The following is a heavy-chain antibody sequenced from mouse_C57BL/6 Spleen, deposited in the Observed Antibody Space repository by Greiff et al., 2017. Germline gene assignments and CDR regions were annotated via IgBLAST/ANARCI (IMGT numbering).Heavy chain of an antibody. D-gene: IGHD1-1*01. J-gene: IGHJ2*01. CDR2: IDPSDSYT. Sequence: QVHVKQPGAELVRPGTSVKLSCKASGYTFTSYWMHWVKQRPGQGLEWIGVIDPSDSYTNYNQKFKGKATLTVDTSSSTAYMQLSSLTSEDSAVYYCARGTTVVATDYWGQGTTLTVSS. CDR1: GYTFTSYW. CDR3: ARGTTVVATDY. V-gene: IGHV1-59*01.